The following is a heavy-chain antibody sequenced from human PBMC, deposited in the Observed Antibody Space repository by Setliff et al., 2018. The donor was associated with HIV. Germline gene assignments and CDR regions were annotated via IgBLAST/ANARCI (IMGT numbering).Heavy chain of an antibody. Sequence: SETLSLTCTVSGGSISSSSYYWGWIRQPPGKGLEWIGYIYTSGDTNYNPSLKSRVTISADMSKNQFSLKLSSVTAADTAVYYWARGGFTGVTTHFQHWGRGTLVTVSS. D-gene: IGHD4-17*01. CDR2: IYTSGDT. CDR3: ARGGFTGVTTHFQH. CDR1: GGSISSSSYY. J-gene: IGHJ1*01. V-gene: IGHV4-61*05.